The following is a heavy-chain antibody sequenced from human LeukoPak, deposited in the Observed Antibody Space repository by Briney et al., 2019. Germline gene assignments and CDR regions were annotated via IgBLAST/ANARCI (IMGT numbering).Heavy chain of an antibody. CDR1: GFTFDDYT. Sequence: GGSLRLSCAASGFTFDDYTMHWVRQAPGKGLEWVSLISWDGGSTYYAGSVKGRFTISRDNSKNSLYLQMNSLRTEDTALYYCAKESEYIPAVAGLDYWGQGTLVTVSS. J-gene: IGHJ4*02. V-gene: IGHV3-43*01. CDR3: AKESEYIPAVAGLDY. CDR2: ISWDGGST. D-gene: IGHD6-19*01.